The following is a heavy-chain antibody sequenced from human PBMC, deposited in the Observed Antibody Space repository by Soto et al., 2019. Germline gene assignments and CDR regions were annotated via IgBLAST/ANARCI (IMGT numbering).Heavy chain of an antibody. CDR3: ARAGDSSGPVALGY. V-gene: IGHV4-30-2*01. CDR2: IYHSGST. CDR1: GGSISSGGSS. D-gene: IGHD6-19*01. Sequence: QLQLQESGSGLVKPSQTLSLTCAVSGGSISSGGSSWSWIRQPPGKGLEWIGYIYHSGSTYYNPSRNSRVTISVDRSKNQFSLKLSSVTAADTAVYYCARAGDSSGPVALGYWGQGTLVTVSS. J-gene: IGHJ4*02.